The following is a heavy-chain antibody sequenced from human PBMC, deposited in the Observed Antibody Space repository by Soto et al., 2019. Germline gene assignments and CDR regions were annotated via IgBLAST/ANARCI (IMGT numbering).Heavy chain of an antibody. D-gene: IGHD3-22*01. CDR1: GFTYSFYS. CDR2: ISSISSTI. V-gene: IGHV3-48*02. CDR3: ARAQFYDSRAYLDY. J-gene: IGHJ4*02. Sequence: PGGSLRLSCAASGFTYSFYSLTWVRQAPGKGLEWLSYISSISSTIYYADSVRGRFTISRDNANNSLYLQMNSLRDEDSAVYYCARAQFYDSRAYLDYWGPGTLVTVSS.